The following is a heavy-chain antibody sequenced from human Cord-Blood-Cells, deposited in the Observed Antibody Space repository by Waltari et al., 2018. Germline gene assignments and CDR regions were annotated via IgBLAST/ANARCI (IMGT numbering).Heavy chain of an antibody. CDR3: ARATMDV. CDR2: IYTGGST. J-gene: IGHJ6*03. Sequence: EVQLVESGGGLIQPGGSLRLSCAAFGFTASSNYTSWVRKAPGKGVEWVSVIYTGGSTYYADAVKGRFTISRDNSKNTLYLQMNSLRAEDTAVYYCARATMDVWGKGTTVTVSS. V-gene: IGHV3-53*01. CDR1: GFTASSNY.